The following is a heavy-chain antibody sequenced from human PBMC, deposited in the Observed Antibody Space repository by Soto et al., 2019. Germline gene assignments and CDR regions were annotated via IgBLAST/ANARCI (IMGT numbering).Heavy chain of an antibody. V-gene: IGHV4-59*01. D-gene: IGHD5-18*01. J-gene: IGHJ6*02. CDR1: GGSISSYY. CDR3: ARGGDSYGYGEYYYYGMDV. CDR2: IYYSGST. Sequence: ETLSLTCTVSGGSISSYYWSWIRQPPGKGLEWIGYIYYSGSTNYNPSLKSRVTISVDTSKNQFSLKLSSVTAADTAVYYCARGGDSYGYGEYYYYGMDVWGQGTTVTVS.